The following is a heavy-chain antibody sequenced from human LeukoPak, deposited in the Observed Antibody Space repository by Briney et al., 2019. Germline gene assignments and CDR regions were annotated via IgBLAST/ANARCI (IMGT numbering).Heavy chain of an antibody. D-gene: IGHD6-6*01. CDR2: TSYDESNK. V-gene: IGHV3-30*04. CDR3: ARVVVSSSSDYFDY. Sequence: GGSRRLSCAASGFTFSNYAMHWVRQAPGKGLEWVAVTSYDESNKYYADSVKGRFTISRDNSEKTLYLQMNSLRGEDTAVYYCARVVVSSSSDYFDYWGQGTLVIVSS. J-gene: IGHJ4*02. CDR1: GFTFSNYA.